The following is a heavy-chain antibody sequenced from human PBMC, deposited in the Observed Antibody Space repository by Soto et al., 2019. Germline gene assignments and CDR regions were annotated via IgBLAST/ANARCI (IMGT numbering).Heavy chain of an antibody. Sequence: AILSLTCTVSGDSIISSDFYWGWVRQPPGKGLEWIGSIFYLGSSYYNPSLKSRVTMSVDTSKNQFSLGLRSVTAADTALYFCARNSLELRKNNWFDPWGQGIMVTVSS. D-gene: IGHD1-7*01. CDR3: ARNSLELRKNNWFDP. J-gene: IGHJ5*02. V-gene: IGHV4-39*01. CDR1: GDSIISSDFY. CDR2: IFYLGSS.